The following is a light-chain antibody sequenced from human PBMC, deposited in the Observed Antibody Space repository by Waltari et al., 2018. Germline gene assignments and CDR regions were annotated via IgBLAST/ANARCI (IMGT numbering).Light chain of an antibody. J-gene: IGKJ1*01. V-gene: IGKV3-20*01. CDR2: GTS. CDR3: QQYGCSPRT. Sequence: EIVLTQSPGTLSLSPGERATLSCRASQSVSSGYLAWYQQKPGQAPRLLIYGTSSRATGIPDRFSGSGSGTDFTLTISRLEPEDFAVYYCQQYGCSPRTFGQGTKVEIK. CDR1: QSVSSGY.